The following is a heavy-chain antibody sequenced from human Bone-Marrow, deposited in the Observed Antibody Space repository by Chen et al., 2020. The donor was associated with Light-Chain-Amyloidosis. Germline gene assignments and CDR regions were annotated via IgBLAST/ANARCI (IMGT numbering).Heavy chain of an antibody. D-gene: IGHD3-16*02. CDR3: ARHPRYLDWFDP. J-gene: IGHJ5*02. CDR2: VFSTGTT. CDR1: GDSINSSPYF. V-gene: IGHV4-39*01. Sequence: QLQLQESGPGLVKPSETLSLTCTVSGDSINSSPYFWGWIRQSPGNGLEWIGTVFSTGTTYYNPSLKSRLTISVDTSKNQFSRKLSSVTAADTAVYYCARHPRYLDWFDPWGQGTLVIVSS.